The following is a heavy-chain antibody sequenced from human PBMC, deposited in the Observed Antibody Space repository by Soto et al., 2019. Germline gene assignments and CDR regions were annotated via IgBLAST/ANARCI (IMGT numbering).Heavy chain of an antibody. D-gene: IGHD3-16*02. CDR2: IYYSGST. Sequence: SETLSLTCTVSGGSISSYYWSWIRQPPGKGLEWIGYIYYSGSTNYNPSLKSRVTISVDTSKNQFSLKVKSVTAADTAVYYCVRERRNTLYDWGQGTLVTVSS. CDR1: GGSISSYY. CDR3: VRERRNTLYD. V-gene: IGHV4-59*01. J-gene: IGHJ4*02.